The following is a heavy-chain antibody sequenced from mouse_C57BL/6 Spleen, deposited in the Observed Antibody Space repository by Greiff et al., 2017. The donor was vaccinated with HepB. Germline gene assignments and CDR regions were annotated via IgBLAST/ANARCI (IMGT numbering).Heavy chain of an antibody. CDR2: ISYSGST. CDR1: GYSITSGYD. CDR3: ARGNYDYPAWFAY. J-gene: IGHJ3*01. D-gene: IGHD2-4*01. V-gene: IGHV3-1*01. Sequence: VQLKESGPGMVKPSQSLSLTCTVTGYSITSGYDWHWIRHFPGNKLEWMGYISYSGSTNYNPSLKSRISITHDTSKNHFFLKLNSVTTEDTATYYCARGNYDYPAWFAYWGQGTLVTVPA.